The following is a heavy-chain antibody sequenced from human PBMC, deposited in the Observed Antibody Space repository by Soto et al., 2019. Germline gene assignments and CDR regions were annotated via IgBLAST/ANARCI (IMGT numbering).Heavy chain of an antibody. V-gene: IGHV1-18*04. J-gene: IGHJ6*02. Sequence: ASVKVSCKASGYTFTSYGISWVRQAPGQGLEWMGWISAYNGNTNYAQKLQGRVTMTTDTSTSTAYMELRSLRSDDTAVYYCARDRDTAMAYYYYYGLDVWGPGTTVTVSS. CDR3: ARDRDTAMAYYYYYGLDV. D-gene: IGHD5-18*01. CDR2: ISAYNGNT. CDR1: GYTFTSYG.